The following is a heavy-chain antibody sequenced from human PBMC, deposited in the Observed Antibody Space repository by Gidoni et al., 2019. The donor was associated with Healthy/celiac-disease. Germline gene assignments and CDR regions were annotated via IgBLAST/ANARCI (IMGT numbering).Heavy chain of an antibody. V-gene: IGHV4-31*03. D-gene: IGHD3-10*01. CDR1: GGSIRRGGYY. CDR2: IYYSGST. Sequence: QVPLQESGPGLVQPSQTLSLTCPVSGGSIRRGGYYWSWIRQHPGKGLEWIGYIYYSGSTYYNPSLKSRVTISVDTSKNQFSLKLSSVTAADTAVYYCARNPSSGFGESNFDYWGQGTLVTVSS. CDR3: ARNPSSGFGESNFDY. J-gene: IGHJ4*02.